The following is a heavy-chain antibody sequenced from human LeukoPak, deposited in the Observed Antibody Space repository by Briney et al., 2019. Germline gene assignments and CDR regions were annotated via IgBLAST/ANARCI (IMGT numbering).Heavy chain of an antibody. CDR1: GGSFSGYY. CDR3: AREPVYCSGGSCYSLRVWGAFDI. J-gene: IGHJ3*02. CDR2: INHSGST. D-gene: IGHD2-15*01. Sequence: PSETLSLTCAVYGGSFSGYYWSWIRQPPGKGLEWIGEINHSGSTNYNPSLKSRVTISVDMSKNQFSLKLSSVTAADTAVYYCAREPVYCSGGSCYSLRVWGAFDIWGQGTMVTVSS. V-gene: IGHV4-34*01.